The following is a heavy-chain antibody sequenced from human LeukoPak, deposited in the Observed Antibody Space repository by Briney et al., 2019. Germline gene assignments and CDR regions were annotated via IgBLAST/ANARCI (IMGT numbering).Heavy chain of an antibody. CDR1: GFTFSSCA. CDR2: ISGSGGST. J-gene: IGHJ5*02. Sequence: GGSLRLSCAASGFTFSSCAMNWVRQAPGKGLEWVSSISGSGGSTYYADSVKGRFTISRDNAKNSLYLQMNSLRAEDTAVYYCARIMDGGFDPWGQGTLATVSS. V-gene: IGHV3-23*01. D-gene: IGHD2-2*03. CDR3: ARIMDGGFDP.